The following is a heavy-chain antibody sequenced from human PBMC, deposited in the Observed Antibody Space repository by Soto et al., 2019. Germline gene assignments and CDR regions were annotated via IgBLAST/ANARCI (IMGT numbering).Heavy chain of an antibody. J-gene: IGHJ4*02. Sequence: SVKVSCKASGGTFSSYAISWVRQAPGQGLEWMGGIIPIFGTANYAQKFQGRVTITADESTSTAYMELSSLRSEDTAVYYCATRKKGFQYYYDSSGYAPGTGYYFDYWGQGTLVTVSS. CDR1: GGTFSSYA. CDR2: IIPIFGTA. CDR3: ATRKKGFQYYYDSSGYAPGTGYYFDY. D-gene: IGHD3-22*01. V-gene: IGHV1-69*13.